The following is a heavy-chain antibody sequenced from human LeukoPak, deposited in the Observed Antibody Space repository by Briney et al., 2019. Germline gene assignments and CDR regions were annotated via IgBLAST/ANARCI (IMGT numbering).Heavy chain of an antibody. D-gene: IGHD5-24*01. V-gene: IGHV3-30*18. CDR3: AKDRGRDGYNYNYFDY. CDR1: GFTFSSYG. CDR2: ISYDGSNK. Sequence: PGGPLRLSCAASGFTFSSYGMHWVRQAPGKGLEWVAVISYDGSNKYYADSVKGRFTISRDNSKNTLYLQMNSLRAEDTAVYYCAKDRGRDGYNYNYFDYWGQGTLLTVSS. J-gene: IGHJ4*02.